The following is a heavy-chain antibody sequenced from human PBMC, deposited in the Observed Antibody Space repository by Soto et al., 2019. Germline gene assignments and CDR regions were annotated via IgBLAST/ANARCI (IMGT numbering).Heavy chain of an antibody. J-gene: IGHJ2*01. CDR3: ARTTVAAAGRVVDWYFDL. D-gene: IGHD6-13*01. CDR2: IYYSGST. CDR1: GGSISSSSYY. V-gene: IGHV4-39*01. Sequence: SETLSLTCTVSGGSISSSSYYWGWIRQPPGKGLEWIGSIYYSGSTYYNPSLKSRVTISVDTSKNQFSLKLSSVTAADTAVYYCARTTVAAAGRVVDWYFDLWGRGTLVTVSS.